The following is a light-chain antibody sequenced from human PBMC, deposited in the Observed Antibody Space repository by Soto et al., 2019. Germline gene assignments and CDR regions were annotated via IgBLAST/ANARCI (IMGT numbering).Light chain of an antibody. CDR2: GTS. V-gene: IGKV3-15*01. J-gene: IGKJ4*01. Sequence: EIVMTQSPGTLSVSPGERATLSCRASHRVSSYLAWYQQKPGQAPRLLIYGTSTRATGIPDRFSGSGSGTEFTLTISSLQSEDFAVYYCQQYNNCPLTFGAGTKVEIK. CDR3: QQYNNCPLT. CDR1: HRVSSY.